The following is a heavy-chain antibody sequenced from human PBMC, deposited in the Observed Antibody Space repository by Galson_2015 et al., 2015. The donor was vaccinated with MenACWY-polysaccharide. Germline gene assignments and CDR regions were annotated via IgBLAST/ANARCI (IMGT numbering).Heavy chain of an antibody. CDR1: GFSFSTYW. V-gene: IGHV3-74*01. Sequence: SLRLSCAASGFSFSTYWMHWVRHAPGKGLVWVSRINADGSATGYANSVRGRFTISRDNAKNTLYLEMSSLRAEDTAVYYCTKAGAKYCSGSSCHFNWFDPWGQGTLVTVSS. D-gene: IGHD2-15*01. CDR3: TKAGAKYCSGSSCHFNWFDP. J-gene: IGHJ5*02. CDR2: INADGSAT.